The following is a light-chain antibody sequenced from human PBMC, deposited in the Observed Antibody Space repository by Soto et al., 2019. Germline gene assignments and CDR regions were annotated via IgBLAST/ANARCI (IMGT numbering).Light chain of an antibody. J-gene: IGLJ2*01. Sequence: QSVLTQPPSVSAAPGQKVTISCSGSSFNIGKNDVSWYRQLPGTAPKLLIYDNTHRPSGIPDRFSGSKSGTSATLGITGLQTGDEADYYCGTWDSGLSAVVFGGGTKVTVL. V-gene: IGLV1-51*01. CDR3: GTWDSGLSAVV. CDR2: DNT. CDR1: SFNIGKND.